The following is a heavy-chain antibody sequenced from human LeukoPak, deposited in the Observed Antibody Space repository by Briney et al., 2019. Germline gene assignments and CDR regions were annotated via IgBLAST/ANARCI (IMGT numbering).Heavy chain of an antibody. J-gene: IGHJ5*02. CDR2: ISYDGSNK. CDR1: GFTFSSYG. CDR3: AKDDQHYGDYPGWFDP. D-gene: IGHD4-17*01. V-gene: IGHV3-30*18. Sequence: GGSLRLSCAASGFTFSSYGMHWVRQAPGKGLEWVAVISYDGSNKYYADSVKGRFTISRDNSKNTLYLQMNSLRAEDTAVYYCAKDDQHYGDYPGWFDPWGQRTLVTVSS.